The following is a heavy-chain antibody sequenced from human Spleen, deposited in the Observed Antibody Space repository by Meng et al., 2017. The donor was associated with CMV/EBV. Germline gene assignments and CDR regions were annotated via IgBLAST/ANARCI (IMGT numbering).Heavy chain of an antibody. V-gene: IGHV3-23*01. CDR3: AAHDFWSGYYTVY. Sequence: LSLTCAASGFTFSSYAMSWVRQAPGKGLEWVSAISGSGGSTYYADSVKGRFTISRDNSKNTLYLQMNSLRAEDTAVYYCAAHDFWSGYYTVYWGQGTLVTVSS. CDR2: ISGSGGST. CDR1: GFTFSSYA. J-gene: IGHJ4*02. D-gene: IGHD3-3*01.